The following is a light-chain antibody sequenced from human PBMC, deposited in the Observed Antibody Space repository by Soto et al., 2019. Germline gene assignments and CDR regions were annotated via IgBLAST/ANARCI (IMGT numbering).Light chain of an antibody. CDR3: AGWDDSLNGWV. J-gene: IGLJ3*02. CDR2: SNN. Sequence: QAVVTQPPSASGTPGQRVTVSCSGTSSNIGSNTVTWYQQFPGTAPKLLIYSNNQRPSGVPDRFSGSKSGTSASLAISGLQSEDEADYYCAGWDDSLNGWVFGGGTKVTVL. CDR1: SSNIGSNT. V-gene: IGLV1-44*01.